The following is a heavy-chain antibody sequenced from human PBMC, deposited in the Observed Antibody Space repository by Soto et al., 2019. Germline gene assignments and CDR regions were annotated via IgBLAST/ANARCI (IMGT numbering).Heavy chain of an antibody. J-gene: IGHJ4*02. CDR2: ISGSGDST. Sequence: YLRLCSAASGFTFSRYAMTCVGQALGKEVEWVSVISGSGDSTYYADSVKGRFTISRDNSKNTLYLQMNSLRTEDTALYYCAKREPRTLYAYWTQRT. V-gene: IGHV3-23*01. CDR1: GFTFSRYA. D-gene: IGHD2-2*01. CDR3: AKREPRTLYAY.